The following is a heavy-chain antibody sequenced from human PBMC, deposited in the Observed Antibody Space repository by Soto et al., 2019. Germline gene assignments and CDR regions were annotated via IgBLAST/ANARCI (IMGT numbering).Heavy chain of an antibody. CDR3: ARIVYGVNRLDN. Sequence: VQLVQSGAEVKKPGASVKVTCKASGYSFTHYGISWVRQAPGQGLEWMGWLSLYNGNTNYAQDFQGRVTMTADASTTTAYMELRSLRPDDTAVYYCARIVYGVNRLDNWGQGTLVIVSS. D-gene: IGHD4-17*01. CDR1: GYSFTHYG. CDR2: LSLYNGNT. J-gene: IGHJ4*02. V-gene: IGHV1-18*04.